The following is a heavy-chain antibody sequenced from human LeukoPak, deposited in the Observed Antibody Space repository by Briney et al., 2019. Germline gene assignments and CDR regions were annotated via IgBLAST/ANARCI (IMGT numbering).Heavy chain of an antibody. CDR1: GGSFSGYY. J-gene: IGHJ4*02. CDR2: INHSGST. Sequence: MASQTLSLTCAVYGGSFSGYYWSWIRQPPGKGLEWIGEINHSGSTNYNPSLKSRVTISVDTSKNQFSLKLSSVTAADTAVYYCARSYYYDSSGYYFPFDYWGQGTLVTVSS. CDR3: ARSYYYDSSGYYFPFDY. V-gene: IGHV4-34*01. D-gene: IGHD3-22*01.